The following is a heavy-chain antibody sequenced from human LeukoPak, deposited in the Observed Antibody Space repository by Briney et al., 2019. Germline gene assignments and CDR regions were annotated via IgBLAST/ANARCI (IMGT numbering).Heavy chain of an antibody. CDR1: GGSISSYY. D-gene: IGHD5-18*01. Sequence: SETLSLTCTVSGGSISSYYWSWIRQPPGKGLEWIGYIYYSGSTSYNPSLKSRVTISVDTSKNQFSLKLSSVTAADTAVYFCARTTEGGYTYDYFYYYYMDVWGKGTTVTISS. CDR2: IYYSGST. V-gene: IGHV4-59*01. CDR3: ARTTEGGYTYDYFYYYYMDV. J-gene: IGHJ6*03.